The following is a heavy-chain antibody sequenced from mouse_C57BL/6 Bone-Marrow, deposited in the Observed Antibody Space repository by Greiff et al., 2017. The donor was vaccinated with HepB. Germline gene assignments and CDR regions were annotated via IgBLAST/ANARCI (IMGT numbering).Heavy chain of an antibody. J-gene: IGHJ4*01. CDR1: GYTFTDYY. CDR3: AGDWDYAMDY. V-gene: IGHV1-26*01. D-gene: IGHD4-1*01. CDR2: INPNNGGT. Sequence: VQLQQSGPELVKPGASVKISCKASGYTFTDYYMNWVKQSHGKSLEWIGDINPNNGGTSYNQKFKGKATLTVDKSSSTAYMELRSLTSEDSAVYYCAGDWDYAMDYWGQGTSVTVSS.